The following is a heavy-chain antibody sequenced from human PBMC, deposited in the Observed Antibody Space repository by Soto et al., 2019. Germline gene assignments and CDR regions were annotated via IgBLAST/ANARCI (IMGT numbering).Heavy chain of an antibody. CDR2: IKSKTDGGTT. CDR1: GFTFSNAW. CDR3: TTDKVDYYDSSGYLYGMDV. V-gene: IGHV3-15*07. Sequence: PGGSLRLSCAASGFTFSNAWMNWVRQAPGKGLEWVGRIKSKTDGGTTDYAAPVKGRFTISRDDSKNTLYLQMNSLKTEDTAVYYCTTDKVDYYDSSGYLYGMDVWGQGTTVTVSS. D-gene: IGHD3-22*01. J-gene: IGHJ6*02.